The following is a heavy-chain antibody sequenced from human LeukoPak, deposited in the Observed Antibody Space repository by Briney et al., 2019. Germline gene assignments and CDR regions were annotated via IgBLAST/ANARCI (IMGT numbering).Heavy chain of an antibody. CDR2: ISYDGSNK. J-gene: IGHJ3*02. Sequence: GGSLRLSCAASGFTFSSYGMHWVRQAPGKGLEWVAVISYDGSNKYYADSVKGRFTISRDNSKNTLYLQMNSLRAEDTAVYYCATVSNWSSRRDAFDIWGQGTMVTVSS. D-gene: IGHD1-1*01. CDR3: ATVSNWSSRRDAFDI. V-gene: IGHV3-30*03. CDR1: GFTFSSYG.